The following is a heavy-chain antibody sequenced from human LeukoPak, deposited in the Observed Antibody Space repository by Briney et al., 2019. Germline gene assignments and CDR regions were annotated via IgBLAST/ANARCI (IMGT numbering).Heavy chain of an antibody. J-gene: IGHJ3*02. D-gene: IGHD3-10*01. Sequence: GGSLRLSCAASRFIFSNYAMNWVRQAPGKGLEWVSAISGSGGSTYYADSVKGRFTISRDNSKNTLYLQMNSLRAEDTAVYYCAKDHDYYASGPIWGQGTMVTVSS. CDR2: ISGSGGST. CDR1: RFIFSNYA. CDR3: AKDHDYYASGPI. V-gene: IGHV3-23*01.